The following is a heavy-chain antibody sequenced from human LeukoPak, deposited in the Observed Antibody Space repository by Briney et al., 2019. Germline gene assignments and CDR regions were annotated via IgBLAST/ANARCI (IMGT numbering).Heavy chain of an antibody. V-gene: IGHV3-53*01. CDR2: IYSGGST. CDR1: GFTVSSNY. CDR3: ARDFNYGSGSNYYYYMDV. J-gene: IGHJ6*03. Sequence: SGGSLRLSCAASGFTVSSNYMSWVRQAPGKGLEWVSVIYSGGSTYYADSVKGRFTISRDSSKNTLYLQMNSLRAEDTAVYYCARDFNYGSGSNYYYYMDVWGKGTTVTVSS. D-gene: IGHD3-10*01.